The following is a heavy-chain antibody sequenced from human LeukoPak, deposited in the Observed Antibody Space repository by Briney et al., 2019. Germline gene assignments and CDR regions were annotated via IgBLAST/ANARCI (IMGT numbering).Heavy chain of an antibody. Sequence: ASVKVSCKASGYTFTSYDINWVRQAPGQGLEWMGWISAYNGNTNYAQKLQGRVTMTTDTSTSTAYMELRSLRSDDTAVYYCARETSGYYTNWFDPWGQGTLVTVSS. CDR1: GYTFTSYD. CDR2: ISAYNGNT. J-gene: IGHJ5*02. V-gene: IGHV1-18*01. D-gene: IGHD3-22*01. CDR3: ARETSGYYTNWFDP.